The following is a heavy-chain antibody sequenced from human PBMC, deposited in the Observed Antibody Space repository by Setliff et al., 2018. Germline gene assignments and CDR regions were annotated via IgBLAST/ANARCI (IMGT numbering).Heavy chain of an antibody. J-gene: IGHJ5*02. V-gene: IGHV4-59*01. Sequence: SETLSLTCTVSGGSISSYYWSWIRQPPGKGLEWIGYIYYSGSTNYNPSLKSRVTISVDTSKNQVSLKLSSVTAADTAVYYCARRYCSGGSCDFDPWGQGTLVTVSS. D-gene: IGHD2-15*01. CDR3: ARRYCSGGSCDFDP. CDR1: GGSISSYY. CDR2: IYYSGST.